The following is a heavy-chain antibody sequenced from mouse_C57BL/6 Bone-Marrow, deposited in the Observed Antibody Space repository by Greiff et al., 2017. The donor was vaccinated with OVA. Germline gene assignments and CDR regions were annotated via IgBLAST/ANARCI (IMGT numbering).Heavy chain of an antibody. CDR3: TPAWFVY. CDR1: GYTFTDYY. CDR2: IYPGSGNT. J-gene: IGHJ3*01. V-gene: IGHV1-84*02. Sequence: QVQLKQSGPELVKPGASVKISCKASGYTFTDYYINWVKQRPGQGLEWIGWIYPGSGNTKYNEKFKDKATLTVDTSSSTAYLQLSSLTSEDTAVYYCTPAWFVYWGQGTLVTVSA.